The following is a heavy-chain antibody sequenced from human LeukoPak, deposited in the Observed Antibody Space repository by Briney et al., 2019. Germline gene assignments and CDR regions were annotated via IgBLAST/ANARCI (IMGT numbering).Heavy chain of an antibody. D-gene: IGHD2-2*01. CDR3: ATNFVSVVAPARKQYYFDY. Sequence: ASVKVSCKVSGYTLTELSMHWVRQAPGKGLEWMGGFDPEDGETIYAQKFQGRVTMTEDTSTDTAYMELSSLRSEDTAVYYCATNFVSVVAPARKQYYFDYWGQGTLVTVSS. CDR2: FDPEDGET. J-gene: IGHJ4*01. CDR1: GYTLTELS. V-gene: IGHV1-24*01.